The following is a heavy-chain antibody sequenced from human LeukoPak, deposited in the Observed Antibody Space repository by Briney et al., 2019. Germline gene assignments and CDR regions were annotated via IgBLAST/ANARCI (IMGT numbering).Heavy chain of an antibody. CDR3: ARGEGYYYDRSGYTNWFDP. CDR2: IYYSGRT. J-gene: IGHJ5*02. V-gene: IGHV4-31*03. Sequence: TLSLTCSVSKGSISSGGYYWSWIRQHPGKGLEWIGYIYYSGRTYSNPSLKSRVTISGDTSKNQFSLKLSSVTAADTAVYYCARGEGYYYDRSGYTNWFDPWGQGTLVTVSS. D-gene: IGHD3-22*01. CDR1: KGSISSGGYY.